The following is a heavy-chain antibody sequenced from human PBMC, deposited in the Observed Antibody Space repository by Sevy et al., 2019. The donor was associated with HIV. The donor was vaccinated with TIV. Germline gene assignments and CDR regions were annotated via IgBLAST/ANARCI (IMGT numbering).Heavy chain of an antibody. CDR3: VGEGVGGYSYSLDC. CDR1: GFSFSVYW. Sequence: GGSLRLSCAASGFSFSVYWMSWVRQAPGKGLEWVATLKQDGSEKYYVDSVKGRFTISRDNAKNSLCLQMNSPRAEDTAVYYGVGEGVGGYSYSLDCWGQGTLVTVSS. V-gene: IGHV3-7*01. CDR2: LKQDGSEK. J-gene: IGHJ4*02. D-gene: IGHD5-18*01.